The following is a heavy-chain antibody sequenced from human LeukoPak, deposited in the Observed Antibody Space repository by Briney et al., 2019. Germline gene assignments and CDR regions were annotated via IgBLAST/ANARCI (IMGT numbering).Heavy chain of an antibody. CDR3: VRGIGPADTLLEDFDS. Sequence: GSLRLSCVVSGFRFSDSYMTWLRQTPGKGLESLAYISPSSHDIYYADSVKGRFTISRDNAKNSLYLQMNSLRADDTGVYFCVRGIGPADTLLEDFDSWGPGSLVTVSS. J-gene: IGHJ4*02. CDR1: GFRFSDSY. V-gene: IGHV3-11*04. D-gene: IGHD6-13*01. CDR2: ISPSSHDI.